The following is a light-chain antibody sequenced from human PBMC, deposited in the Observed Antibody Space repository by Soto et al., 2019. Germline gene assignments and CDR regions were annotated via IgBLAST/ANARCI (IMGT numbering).Light chain of an antibody. V-gene: IGKV3-20*01. CDR2: GAS. CDR3: QQYGNAPIT. J-gene: IGKJ5*01. Sequence: ETVLTQSPGTLSLSPGEVATLSCRATQAVYSSHLAWYQQKPGQAPRLIIYGASSRATGIPDRFSGSGSGTDFTLSISRLEVEDVVVYHCQQYGNAPITLGQGTRLEIK. CDR1: QAVYSSH.